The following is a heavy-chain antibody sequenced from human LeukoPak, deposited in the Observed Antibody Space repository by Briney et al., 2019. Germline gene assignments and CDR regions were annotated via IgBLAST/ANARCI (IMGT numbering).Heavy chain of an antibody. CDR1: GYTFTGYY. J-gene: IGHJ6*02. V-gene: IGHV1-2*02. Sequence: ASVKVSCKASGYTFTGYYMHWVRQAPGQGLEWMGWINPNSGGTNYAQKFQGRVTMTRDTSISTAYMELSRLRSDDTAVYYCARRYFGWRYGMDVWGQGTTVTVSS. CDR3: ARRYFGWRYGMDV. D-gene: IGHD3-9*01. CDR2: INPNSGGT.